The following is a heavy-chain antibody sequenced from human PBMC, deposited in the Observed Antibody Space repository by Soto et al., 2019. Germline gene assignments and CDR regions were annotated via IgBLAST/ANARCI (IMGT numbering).Heavy chain of an antibody. CDR2: INHSGST. D-gene: IGHD4-17*01. J-gene: IGHJ4*02. CDR3: ARGRRTAVTIDY. CDR1: GGSFSGYY. Sequence: QVQLQQWGAGLLKPSETLSLTCAVYGGSFSGYYWSWIRQPPGKGLGWIGEINHSGSTNYNPSLQSRATISVDTAKNQSSLKLSSVTAADTAVYYCARGRRTAVTIDYWGQGTLVTVSS. V-gene: IGHV4-34*01.